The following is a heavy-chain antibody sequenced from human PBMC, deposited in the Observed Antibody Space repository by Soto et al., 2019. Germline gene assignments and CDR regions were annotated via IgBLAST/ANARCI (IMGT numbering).Heavy chain of an antibody. CDR3: ARDLLSQLPVFGMDV. CDR2: IIPIFGTA. Sequence: GASVKVSCKASGGTFSSYAISWVRQAPGQGLEWMGGIIPIFGTANYAQKFQGRVTMTRDTSISTAYMELSRLRSDDTAVYYCARDLLSQLPVFGMDVWGQGTTVTVSS. D-gene: IGHD1-7*01. CDR1: GGTFSSYA. V-gene: IGHV1-69*05. J-gene: IGHJ6*02.